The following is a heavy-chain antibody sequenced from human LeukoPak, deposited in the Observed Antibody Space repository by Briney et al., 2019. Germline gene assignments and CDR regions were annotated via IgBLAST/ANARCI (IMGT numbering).Heavy chain of an antibody. CDR2: IRSDGSDK. CDR1: GFTFSGYD. V-gene: IGHV3-33*06. Sequence: GRSLRLSCAASGFTFSGYDMRWVRRAPGKGLEWVALIRSDGSDKYYADSVKGRFTISRDNSKNTLFLQMNSLRAEDTAVYYCAKDIAAAGGPCAYWGRGTLVTVSS. D-gene: IGHD6-13*01. J-gene: IGHJ4*02. CDR3: AKDIAAAGGPCAY.